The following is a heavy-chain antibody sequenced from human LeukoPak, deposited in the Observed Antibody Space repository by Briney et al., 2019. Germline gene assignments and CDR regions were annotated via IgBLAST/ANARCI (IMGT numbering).Heavy chain of an antibody. V-gene: IGHV5-51*01. CDR1: GYSFSNYW. J-gene: IGHJ4*02. CDR3: VSLRGPRTVIADY. CDR2: IYPGDSDT. D-gene: IGHD4-17*01. Sequence: GESLKISCKGSGYSFSNYWIGWVRQMPGKGLEWMGIIYPGDSDTRYGPSFQGQVTISADKSINTAYLQWSSLKASDTAMYYCVSLRGPRTVIADYWGQGTLVTVSS.